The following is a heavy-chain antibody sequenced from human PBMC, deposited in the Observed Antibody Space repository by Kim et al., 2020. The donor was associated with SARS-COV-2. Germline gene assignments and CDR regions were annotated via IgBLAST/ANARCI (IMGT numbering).Heavy chain of an antibody. CDR2: ISRSGSAI. J-gene: IGHJ4*02. D-gene: IGHD1-1*01. Sequence: GGSLRLSCAVSGLTFSTTDMHWVRQAPGKGLEWIAYISRSGSAIVYADSVKGRFTISRDEAKNSIFLQMDSLRDEDTAVYSCARDRTAFDYWGQGTLVTVCS. CDR1: GLTFSTTD. CDR3: ARDRTAFDY. V-gene: IGHV3-48*02.